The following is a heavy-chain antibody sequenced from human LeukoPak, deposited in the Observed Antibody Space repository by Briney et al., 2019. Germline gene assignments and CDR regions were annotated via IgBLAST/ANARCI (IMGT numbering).Heavy chain of an antibody. CDR2: INPNSGGT. V-gene: IGHV1-2*02. CDR3: ARGSMVRGVIIRYNWFDP. Sequence: ASVKVSCKASGYTFTGYYMHWVRQARGQGLEWMGWINPNSGGTNYAQKFQGRVTMTRDTSISTAYMELSRLRSDDTAGYYCARGSMVRGVIIRYNWFDPWGQGTLVTVSS. CDR1: GYTFTGYY. D-gene: IGHD3-10*01. J-gene: IGHJ5*02.